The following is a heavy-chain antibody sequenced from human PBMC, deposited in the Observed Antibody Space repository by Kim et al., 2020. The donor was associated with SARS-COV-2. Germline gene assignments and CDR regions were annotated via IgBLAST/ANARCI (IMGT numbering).Heavy chain of an antibody. CDR1: GFTFSSYW. J-gene: IGHJ5*02. CDR2: IKGGGSDT. Sequence: GGSLRLSCEASGFTFSSYWMNWVRQGPGKGLVWVSRIKGGGSDTHYADFVKGRFTISRDNAENTLHLQLNSLGVEDTATYYCARGSFQQGFDPWGQGTLVTVSS. CDR3: ARGSFQQGFDP. D-gene: IGHD6-13*01. V-gene: IGHV3-74*01.